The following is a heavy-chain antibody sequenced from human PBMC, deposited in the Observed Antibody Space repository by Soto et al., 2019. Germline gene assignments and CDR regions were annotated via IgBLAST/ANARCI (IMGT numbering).Heavy chain of an antibody. CDR2: MNPNSGNT. D-gene: IGHD6-13*01. Sequence: QGLEWMGWMNPNSGNTGYAQKFQGRVTMTRNTSISTAYMELSSLRSEDTAIYNCARDIYMAAAGTAYDYWGQGTLVTXS. CDR3: ARDIYMAAAGTAYDY. V-gene: IGHV1-8*01. J-gene: IGHJ4*02.